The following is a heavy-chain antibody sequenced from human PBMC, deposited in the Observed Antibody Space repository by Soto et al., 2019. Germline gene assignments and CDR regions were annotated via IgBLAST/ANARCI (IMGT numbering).Heavy chain of an antibody. CDR1: GYTFTSYD. CDR2: MNPNSGNT. D-gene: IGHD4-17*01. J-gene: IGHJ5*02. V-gene: IGHV1-8*01. CDR3: ARGIKYGAYSRWFDP. Sequence: QVQLVQSGAEVKKPGASVKVSCKASGYTFTSYDINWVRQATGQGLEYLGWMNPNSGNTAYVQKFQGRVTMTWDTSVXTAYMELSSLRSEETAVYFCARGIKYGAYSRWFDPWGQGTLVTVSS.